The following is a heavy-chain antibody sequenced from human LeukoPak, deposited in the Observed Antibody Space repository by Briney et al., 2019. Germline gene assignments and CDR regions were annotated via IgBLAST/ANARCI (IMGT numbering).Heavy chain of an antibody. Sequence: RGSLRLSCVASGFTVRNNYMSWVRQAPGKELEWISVIYSGGSTYYADSVKGRFTISRDNSKNTLYHQMNSLRAEDTAVYYCACTYGGLNYFEFWGQGTLVTVSS. CDR3: ACTYGGLNYFEF. CDR1: GFTVRNNY. V-gene: IGHV3-66*01. CDR2: IYSGGST. J-gene: IGHJ4*02. D-gene: IGHD4-23*01.